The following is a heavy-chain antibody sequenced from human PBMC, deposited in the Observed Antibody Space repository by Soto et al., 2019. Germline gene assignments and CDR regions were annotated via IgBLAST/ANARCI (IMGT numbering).Heavy chain of an antibody. CDR1: GYTFTGYY. CDR3: ARESSSSTFGGVIGLHY. CDR2: INPNSGGT. V-gene: IGHV1-2*02. J-gene: IGHJ4*02. D-gene: IGHD3-16*02. Sequence: ASVKVSCKASGYTFTGYYMHWVRQAPGQGLEWMGWINPNSGGTNYAQKFQGRATMTRDTSISTAYMELSRLRSGDTAVYYGARESSSSTFGGVIGLHYWGQGPRVTVST.